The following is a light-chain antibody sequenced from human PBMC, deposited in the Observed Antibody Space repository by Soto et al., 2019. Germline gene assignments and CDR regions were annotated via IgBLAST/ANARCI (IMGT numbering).Light chain of an antibody. V-gene: IGKV3-15*01. CDR2: GAS. Sequence: EIVLTQSPSTLSLSPGERATLSCRASQSVSSYLAWYQQKPGQAPRLLIYGASTRATGIPARFSGSGSGTEFPLTISRLQSEDFAVYYCQQYNNWPPFGQGTKVDIK. CDR1: QSVSSY. J-gene: IGKJ1*01. CDR3: QQYNNWPP.